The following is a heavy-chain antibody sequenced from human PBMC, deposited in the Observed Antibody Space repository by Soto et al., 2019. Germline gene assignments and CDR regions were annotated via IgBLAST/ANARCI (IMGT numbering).Heavy chain of an antibody. CDR2: ISGSGGST. CDR1: GFTFSSYA. CDR3: ARRGSVSYYDY. J-gene: IGHJ4*02. D-gene: IGHD3-10*01. Sequence: EVQLLESGGGLVQPGGSLRLSCAASGFTFSSYAMRWVRQAPVKGLEWVSAISGSGGSTYYADSVKGRFTIARDNSKNTLYLQMNSLRAEDAALYCCARRGSVSYYDYWGQGTLVTVSS. V-gene: IGHV3-23*01.